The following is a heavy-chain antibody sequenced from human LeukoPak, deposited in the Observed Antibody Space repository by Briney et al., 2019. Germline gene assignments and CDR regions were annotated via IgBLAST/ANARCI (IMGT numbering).Heavy chain of an antibody. CDR1: GGSISSYY. Sequence: SETLSLTCTVSGGSISSYYWSWIRQPPGKGLEWIGYIYYSGSTNYNPSLKSRVTISVDTSKNQFSLKLSSMTAADTAVYYCAREKDSSGWSYDYWGQGTLVTVSS. CDR2: IYYSGST. J-gene: IGHJ4*02. D-gene: IGHD6-19*01. V-gene: IGHV4-59*12. CDR3: AREKDSSGWSYDY.